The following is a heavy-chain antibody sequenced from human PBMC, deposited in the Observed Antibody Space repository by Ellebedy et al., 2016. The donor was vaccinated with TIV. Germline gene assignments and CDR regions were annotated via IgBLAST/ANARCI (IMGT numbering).Heavy chain of an antibody. Sequence: GESLKISCAASGFTFSSYSMNWVRQAPGKGLEWVSSISSSSSYIYYADSVKGRFTISRDNAKNSLYLQMNSLRAEDTAVYYCARMVRGVTEHFDYWGQGTLVTVSS. D-gene: IGHD3-10*01. CDR2: ISSSSSYI. CDR1: GFTFSSYS. V-gene: IGHV3-21*01. J-gene: IGHJ4*02. CDR3: ARMVRGVTEHFDY.